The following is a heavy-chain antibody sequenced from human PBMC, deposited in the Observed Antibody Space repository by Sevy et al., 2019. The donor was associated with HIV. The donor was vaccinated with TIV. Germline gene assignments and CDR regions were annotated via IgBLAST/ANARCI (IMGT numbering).Heavy chain of an antibody. V-gene: IGHV3-23*01. CDR1: GFTFSSSA. J-gene: IGHJ5*02. CDR3: AKGPYYGDYVGWIAP. CDR2: ISGSGDST. Sequence: GGSLRLSCVASGFTFSSSAMSWVRQAPGKGLEWVSTISGSGDSTYFADSVKGRFTITRDNSKNTLYLQMDSLRAESTVVDYCAKGPYYGDYVGWIAPWGQGTLVTVSS. D-gene: IGHD4-17*01.